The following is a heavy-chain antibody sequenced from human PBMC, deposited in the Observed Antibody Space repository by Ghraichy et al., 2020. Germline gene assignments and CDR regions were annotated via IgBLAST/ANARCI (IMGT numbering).Heavy chain of an antibody. CDR3: SRVILEWNHRGLDV. D-gene: IGHD3-3*01. V-gene: IGHV1-2*02. J-gene: IGHJ6*02. Sequence: ASVKVSCKASGYTFTGYYMHWVRQAPGQGLEWMGWINPNSGGTNYAQKFQGRVTMTRDTSISTAYMELSRLRSDDTAVYYCSRVILEWNHRGLDVWGQGTTVTVSS. CDR2: INPNSGGT. CDR1: GYTFTGYY.